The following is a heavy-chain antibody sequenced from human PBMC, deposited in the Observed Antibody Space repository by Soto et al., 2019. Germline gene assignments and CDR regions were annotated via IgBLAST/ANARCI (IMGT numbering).Heavy chain of an antibody. CDR1: GDSVTSGSRY. V-gene: IGHV4-61*01. CDR2: IYHIGNT. Sequence: QVQLQESGPGLVKPSETLSLTCTVSGDSVTSGSRYWNWFRQPPGKGLEWIGYIYHIGNTNYIPSLKSRVSISIDTSKNQFSLKLTSVTAADTAMYYCVRDRDVRYCGGDCYRLDSWGQGTLVTVSS. J-gene: IGHJ5*01. D-gene: IGHD2-21*02. CDR3: VRDRDVRYCGGDCYRLDS.